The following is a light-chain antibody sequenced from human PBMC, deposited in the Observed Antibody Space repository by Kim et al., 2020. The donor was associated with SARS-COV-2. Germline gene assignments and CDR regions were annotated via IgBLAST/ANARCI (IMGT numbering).Light chain of an antibody. V-gene: IGLV1-40*01. Sequence: VTISCTGSSSNSGAGYDVHWYQQHPGTAPKLLIYGNSNRPSGVPDRFSGSKSGTSASLAITGLQAEDEADYYCQSYDSSLSGSYVFGTGTKVTVL. CDR2: GNS. J-gene: IGLJ1*01. CDR3: QSYDSSLSGSYV. CDR1: SSNSGAGYD.